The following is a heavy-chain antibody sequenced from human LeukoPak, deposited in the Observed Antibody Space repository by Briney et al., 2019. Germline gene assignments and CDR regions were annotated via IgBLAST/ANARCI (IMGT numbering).Heavy chain of an antibody. CDR2: IIPIFGTA. CDR1: GGTFSSYA. J-gene: IGHJ4*02. Sequence: ASVKVSCKASGGTFSSYAISWVRQAPGQGLEWMGRIIPIFGTANSAQKFQGRVTITTDESTSTAYMEVNSLRSEDTAVYYCEREEAAAALPFDYWGQGTLVTVSS. CDR3: EREEAAAALPFDY. V-gene: IGHV1-69*05. D-gene: IGHD6-13*01.